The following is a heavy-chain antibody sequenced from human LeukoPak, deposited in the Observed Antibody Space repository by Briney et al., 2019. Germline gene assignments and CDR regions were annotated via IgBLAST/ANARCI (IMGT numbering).Heavy chain of an antibody. J-gene: IGHJ6*02. CDR2: ISDSGGST. CDR1: GFTFSSYA. D-gene: IGHD3-10*01. Sequence: GGSLRLSCEVSGFTFSSYAMSWVRQAPGKGLEWVSTISDSGGSTYYADSVKGRFTISRDNSKNTLYLQMSSLRAEDTAVYYCARDYNYYGMDVWGQGTTVTVSS. V-gene: IGHV3-23*01. CDR3: ARDYNYYGMDV.